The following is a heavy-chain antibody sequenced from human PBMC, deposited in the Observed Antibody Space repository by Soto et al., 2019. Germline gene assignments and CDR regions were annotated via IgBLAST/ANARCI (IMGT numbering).Heavy chain of an antibody. CDR2: INSDGSST. CDR1: GFTFSSYW. J-gene: IGHJ5*02. D-gene: IGHD2-8*01. Sequence: EVQLVESGGGLVQPGGSLRLSCAASGFTFSSYWMHWVRQAPGKGLVWVSRINSDGSSTSYADSVKGRFTISRDNAKNTLYLQMNSLRAEETAVYYCARGGGPGRYLPKWYNWFDPWGQGTLVTVSS. CDR3: ARGGGPGRYLPKWYNWFDP. V-gene: IGHV3-74*01.